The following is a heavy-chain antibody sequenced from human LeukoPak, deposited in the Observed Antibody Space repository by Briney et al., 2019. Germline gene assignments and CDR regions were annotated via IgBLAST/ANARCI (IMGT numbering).Heavy chain of an antibody. CDR1: GFTFDDYA. V-gene: IGHV3-9*01. CDR3: AKEYYDSSGSFDY. D-gene: IGHD3-22*01. Sequence: GGSLRLSCAASGFTFDDYAMHWVRQAPGKGLEWVSGISWNSGSIGYADSVEGRFTISRDNAKNSLYLQMNSLRAEDTALYYCAKEYYDSSGSFDYWGQGTLVTVSS. J-gene: IGHJ4*02. CDR2: ISWNSGSI.